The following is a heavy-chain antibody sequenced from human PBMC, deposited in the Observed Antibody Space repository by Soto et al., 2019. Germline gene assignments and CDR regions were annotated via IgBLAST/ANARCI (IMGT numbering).Heavy chain of an antibody. CDR3: AREIYDFWCGYSSSRWFDP. D-gene: IGHD3-3*01. J-gene: IGHJ5*02. Sequence: ASVKVSCKASGYTFTSYGISWVRQAPGQGLEGMGWISAYNGNTNYAQKLQGRVTMTTDTSTSTAYMELRSLRSDDTAVYYCAREIYDFWCGYSSSRWFDPWGHGTRVTVSS. CDR1: GYTFTSYG. CDR2: ISAYNGNT. V-gene: IGHV1-18*01.